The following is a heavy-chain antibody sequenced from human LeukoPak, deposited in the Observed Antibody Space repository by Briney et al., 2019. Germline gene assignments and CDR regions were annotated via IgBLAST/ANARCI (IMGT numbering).Heavy chain of an antibody. CDR2: INHSGST. D-gene: IGHD2-2*01. V-gene: IGHV4-34*01. CDR3: ARGSHCSSTSCYTPYYYYYGMDV. CDR1: GGSFSGYY. J-gene: IGHJ6*02. Sequence: SETLSLTCAVYGGSFSGYYWSWIRQHPGKGLEWIGEINHSGSTNYNPSLKSRVTISVDTSKNQFSLKLSSVTAADTAVYYCARGSHCSSTSCYTPYYYYYGMDVWGQGTTVTVSS.